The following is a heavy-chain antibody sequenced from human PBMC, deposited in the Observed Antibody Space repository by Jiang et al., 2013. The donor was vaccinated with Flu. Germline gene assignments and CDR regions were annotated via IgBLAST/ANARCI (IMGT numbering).Heavy chain of an antibody. D-gene: IGHD4-23*01. J-gene: IGHJ6*04. CDR2: INHSGST. Sequence: FSGYYWSWIRQPPGKGLEWIGEINHSGSTNYNPSLKSRVTISVDTSKNQFSLKLSSVTAADTAVYYCARRVGASTVVNGVDVWGKGTTVTVSS. CDR1: FSGYY. CDR3: ARRVGASTVVNGVDV. V-gene: IGHV4-34*01.